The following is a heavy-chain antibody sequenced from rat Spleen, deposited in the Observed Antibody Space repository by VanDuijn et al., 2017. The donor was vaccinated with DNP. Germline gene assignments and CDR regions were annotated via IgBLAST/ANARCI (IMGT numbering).Heavy chain of an antibody. Sequence: EVQLVESGGDLVLPGRSLTLSCEASGFTFSDHYMAWVRQAPTKGLEWVATIDTGGDNTYYRGSVRGRVTISRDNAKSTLYLQMDSLRSEDTATYYCVRRFYGFAYWGQGTLVTVSS. J-gene: IGHJ3*01. D-gene: IGHD1-11*01. CDR1: GFTFSDHY. CDR3: VRRFYGFAY. CDR2: IDTGGDNT. V-gene: IGHV5-25*01.